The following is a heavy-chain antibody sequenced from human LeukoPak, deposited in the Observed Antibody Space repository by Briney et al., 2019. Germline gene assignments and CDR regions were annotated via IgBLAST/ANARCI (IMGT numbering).Heavy chain of an antibody. CDR1: GGSISSGSYY. Sequence: SETLSLTCTVSGGSISSGSYYWSWIRQPAGKGLEWIGRIYTSGSTNYNPSLKSRVTISVDTSKNQFSLKLSSVTAADTAVYYCARDSDDSSGYYFGQKRLFDYWGQGTLVTVSS. V-gene: IGHV4-61*02. J-gene: IGHJ4*02. CDR2: IYTSGST. CDR3: ARDSDDSSGYYFGQKRLFDY. D-gene: IGHD3-22*01.